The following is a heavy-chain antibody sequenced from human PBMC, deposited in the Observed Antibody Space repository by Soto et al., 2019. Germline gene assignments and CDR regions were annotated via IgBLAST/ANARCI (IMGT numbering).Heavy chain of an antibody. D-gene: IGHD2-2*01. V-gene: IGHV4-30-2*03. CDR3: ARRGGFIITTCYDVGPLKNYSTP. CDR2: IYYTGSI. CDR1: GCSISSGGYS. J-gene: IGHJ5*02. Sequence: SETLSLTCAVSGCSISSGGYSWSWIRQPPGKGLEWIGYIYYTGSIYYNPSLKSRVTISIDTSRNQFSLRLSSVTAADTAVYYGARRGGFIITTCYDVGPLKNYSTPGGRGTRFPVSP.